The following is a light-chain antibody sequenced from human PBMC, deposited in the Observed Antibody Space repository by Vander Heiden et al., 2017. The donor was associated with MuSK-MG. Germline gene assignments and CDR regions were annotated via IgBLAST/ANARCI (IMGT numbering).Light chain of an antibody. V-gene: IGLV2-14*03. CDR1: SSDVGGYNY. Sequence: QSALTQPASVSGSPGPSITISCTGTSSDVGGYNYVSWYQQHPGKAPKLMIYDVSNRPSGVSNRFSGSKSGNTASLTISGRQAGDEADYYCSSYTSSSLYVFGTGTKVTVL. CDR3: SSYTSSSLYV. J-gene: IGLJ1*01. CDR2: DVS.